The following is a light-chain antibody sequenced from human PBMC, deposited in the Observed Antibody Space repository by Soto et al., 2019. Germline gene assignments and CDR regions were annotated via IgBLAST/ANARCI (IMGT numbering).Light chain of an antibody. J-gene: IGLJ1*01. CDR3: CSFAGSNTLYG. CDR2: EVS. Sequence: QSALTQPASVSGSPGQSITISCTGASSDVGTYNLVSWYQQHPGKAPKLMIYEVSKRPSGVSNRFSGSKSGNTASLTISGLQAEDEADYYCCSFAGSNTLYGFGTGTKVTVL. CDR1: SSDVGTYNL. V-gene: IGLV2-23*02.